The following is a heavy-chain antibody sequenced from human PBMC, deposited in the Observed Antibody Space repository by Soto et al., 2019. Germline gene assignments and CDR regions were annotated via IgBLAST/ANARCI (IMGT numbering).Heavy chain of an antibody. CDR1: SGSISSSNW. D-gene: IGHD2-2*01. J-gene: IGHJ5*02. CDR3: ARVEKRGSTSCPVFDP. V-gene: IGHV4-4*02. Sequence: PSETLSLTCAVSSGSISSSNWWSWVRQPPGKGLEWIGEIYHSGSTNYNPSLKSRVTISVDKSKNQFSLKLSSVTAADTAVYYCARVEKRGSTSCPVFDPWGQGTLVTVSS. CDR2: IYHSGST.